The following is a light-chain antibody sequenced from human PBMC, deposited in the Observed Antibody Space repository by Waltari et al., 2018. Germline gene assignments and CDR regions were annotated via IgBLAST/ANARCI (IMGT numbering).Light chain of an antibody. Sequence: DIVLTHSPGPLSLSPGERATLSCSASQSVSKYLAWYQQKSGQAPRLLIYGASIRVTGVPDRFSGSGSGTDFSLTISRLEAEDFAVYYCQRYVRLPGTFGQGTKVEIK. CDR2: GAS. J-gene: IGKJ1*01. CDR1: QSVSKY. V-gene: IGKV3-20*01. CDR3: QRYVRLPGT.